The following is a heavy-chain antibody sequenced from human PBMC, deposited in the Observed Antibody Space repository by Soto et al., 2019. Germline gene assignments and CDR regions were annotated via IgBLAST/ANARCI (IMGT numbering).Heavy chain of an antibody. D-gene: IGHD2-8*01. Sequence: TVSGGSISSGDYYWSWIRQPPGKGLEWIGYILYSGTTNYNPSLESRLTISVDTSKNQFSLKLTSVTAADTAVYYCARNGALDYWGRGTLVTVSS. CDR3: ARNGALDY. CDR2: ILYSGTT. J-gene: IGHJ4*02. CDR1: GGSISSGDYY. V-gene: IGHV4-30-4*01.